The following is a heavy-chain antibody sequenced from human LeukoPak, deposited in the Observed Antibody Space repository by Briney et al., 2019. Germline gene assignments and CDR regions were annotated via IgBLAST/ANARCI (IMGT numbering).Heavy chain of an antibody. CDR3: ASDVLLWFGESKEPLNWFDP. V-gene: IGHV7-4-1*02. CDR2: INTNTGNP. CDR1: GYTFTGYY. D-gene: IGHD3-10*01. J-gene: IGHJ5*01. Sequence: GASVKVSCKASGYTFTGYYMHWVRQAPGQGLEWMGWINTNTGNPTYAQGFTGRFVFSLDTSVSTAYLQISSLKAEDTAVYYCASDVLLWFGESKEPLNWFDPWGQGTLVTVSS.